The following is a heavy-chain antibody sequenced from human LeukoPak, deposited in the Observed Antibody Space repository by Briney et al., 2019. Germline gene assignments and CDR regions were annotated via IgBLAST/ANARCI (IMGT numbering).Heavy chain of an antibody. V-gene: IGHV1-46*01. CDR1: GYTFIEYY. J-gene: IGHJ4*02. CDR3: ARGQLGPTSAPFDS. D-gene: IGHD6-13*01. CDR2: VNPAGGST. Sequence: ASVKVSYKTSGYTFIEYYLHWVRQTPGQAFEYMGIVNPAGGSTSYHHNFQGRVTMTREAPTTTIYMELRNLTSDDTAVYYCARGQLGPTSAPFDSWGQGTLVTVSS.